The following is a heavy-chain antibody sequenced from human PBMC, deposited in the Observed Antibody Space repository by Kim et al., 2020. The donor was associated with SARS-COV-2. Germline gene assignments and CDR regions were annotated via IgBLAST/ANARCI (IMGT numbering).Heavy chain of an antibody. CDR3: ARSILDIDGYSSGWLLDY. V-gene: IGHV1-3*01. D-gene: IGHD6-19*01. J-gene: IGHJ4*02. CDR2: INAGNGNT. Sequence: ASVKVSCKASGYTFTSYAMHWVRQAPGQRLEWMGWINAGNGNTKYSQKFQGRVTITRDTSASTAYMELSSLRSEDTAVYYCARSILDIDGYSSGWLLDYWGQGTLVTVSS. CDR1: GYTFTSYA.